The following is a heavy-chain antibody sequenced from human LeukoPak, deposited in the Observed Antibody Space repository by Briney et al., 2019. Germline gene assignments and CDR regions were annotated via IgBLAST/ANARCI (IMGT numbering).Heavy chain of an antibody. CDR1: GFTFSSYG. CDR3: AKDLRRYCSGGSCSYFDY. J-gene: IGHJ4*02. Sequence: GRSLGLSCAASGFTFSSYGMHWVRQAPGKGLEWVAVISYDGSNKYYADSVKGRFTISRDNSKNTLYLQMNSLRAEDTAVYYCAKDLRRYCSGGSCSYFDYWGQGTLVTVSS. V-gene: IGHV3-30*18. D-gene: IGHD2-15*01. CDR2: ISYDGSNK.